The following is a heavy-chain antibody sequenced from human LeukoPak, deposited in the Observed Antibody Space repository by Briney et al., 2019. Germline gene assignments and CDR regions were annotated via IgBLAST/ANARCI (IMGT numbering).Heavy chain of an antibody. D-gene: IGHD3-3*01. CDR1: GFTFSSYA. V-gene: IGHV3-64*01. J-gene: IGHJ3*02. CDR3: ARATHNYDFWSGYYSDAFDI. CDR2: ISSNGGST. Sequence: PGGSLRLSCAASGFTFSSYAMHWVRQAPGKGLEYVSAISSNGGSTYYANSAKGRFTISRDNSKNTLYLQMGSLRAEDMAVYYCARATHNYDFWSGYYSDAFDIWGQGTMVTVPS.